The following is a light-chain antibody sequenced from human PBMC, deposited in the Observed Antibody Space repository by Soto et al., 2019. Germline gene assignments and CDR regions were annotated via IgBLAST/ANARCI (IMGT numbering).Light chain of an antibody. V-gene: IGKV3-15*01. CDR2: AAS. CDR1: QTISRN. J-gene: IGKJ2*01. CDR3: HQYNNWPPGT. Sequence: IVLTQSPATLSVSPGARATLSCRASQTISRNLAWYQQRPGQAPRLLIYAASTRATGVPARFSGSGSGTEFTLTINSLQSEDFALYYCHQYNNWPPGTFGQGTNVDIK.